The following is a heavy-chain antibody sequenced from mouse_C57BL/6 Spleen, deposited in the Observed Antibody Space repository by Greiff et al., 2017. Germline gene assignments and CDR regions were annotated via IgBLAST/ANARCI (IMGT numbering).Heavy chain of an antibody. CDR1: GYTFTEYT. CDR3: ARHEDRGYGSSYYAMDY. Sequence: QVQLQQSGAELVKPGASVKLSCKASGYTFTEYTIHWVKQRSGQGLEWIGWFYPGSGSIKYNEKFKDKATLTADKSSSTVYMELSRLTSEDSAVYFCARHEDRGYGSSYYAMDYWGQGTSVTVSS. CDR2: FYPGSGSI. D-gene: IGHD1-1*01. J-gene: IGHJ4*01. V-gene: IGHV1-62-2*01.